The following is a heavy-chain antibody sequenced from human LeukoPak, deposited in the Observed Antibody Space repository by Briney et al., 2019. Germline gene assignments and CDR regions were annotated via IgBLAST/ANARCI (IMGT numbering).Heavy chain of an antibody. CDR2: IYYSGTT. Sequence: SETLSLTCGVYGGSLSGYYWSWIRLPPGKGLEWIGYIYYSGTTNYNPSLKSRVTISVDTSKNQFSLKLSSVTAADTAVYYCARDEALSGEGLDYWGQGTLVTVSS. V-gene: IGHV4-59*01. J-gene: IGHJ4*02. CDR1: GGSLSGYY. D-gene: IGHD3-10*01. CDR3: ARDEALSGEGLDY.